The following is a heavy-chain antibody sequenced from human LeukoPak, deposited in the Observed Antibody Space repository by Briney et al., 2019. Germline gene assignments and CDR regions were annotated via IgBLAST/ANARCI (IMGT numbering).Heavy chain of an antibody. D-gene: IGHD3-9*01. J-gene: IGHJ5*02. CDR2: INHSGST. Sequence: SETLSLTCAVYGGSLGDYYWSWIRQPPGKGLEWIGEINHSGSTNYNPSLKSRVTISVDTSKNQFSLKLSSVTAADTAVYYCARGFWYYDILTGYQGDNWFDPWGQGTLVTVSS. V-gene: IGHV4-34*01. CDR3: ARGFWYYDILTGYQGDNWFDP. CDR1: GGSLGDYY.